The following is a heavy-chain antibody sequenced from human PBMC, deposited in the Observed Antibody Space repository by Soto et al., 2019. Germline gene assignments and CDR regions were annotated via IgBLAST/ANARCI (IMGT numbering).Heavy chain of an antibody. CDR2: INHSGST. CDR3: ARVVSSGWWP. D-gene: IGHD6-19*01. CDR1: GGSFSGYY. J-gene: IGHJ5*02. Sequence: SETLSLTCAVYGGSFSGYYWSWIRQPPGKGLEWIGEINHSGSTNYNPSLKSRVTISRDNAKNSLYLQMNSLRAEDTAVYYCARVVSSGWWPWGQGTLVTVSS. V-gene: IGHV4-34*01.